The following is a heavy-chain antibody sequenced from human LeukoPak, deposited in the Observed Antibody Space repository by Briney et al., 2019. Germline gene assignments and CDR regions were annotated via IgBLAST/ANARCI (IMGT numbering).Heavy chain of an antibody. V-gene: IGHV3-7*01. Sequence: GGSLRLSCAASGFTLSTYWMSWVRQAPGRGLEWVANIKQDGSEKYYVDSVKGRFTISRDNAKNSLYLQMNSLRAEDTAVYYCARGATPDIVVVPALFDYWGQGTLVTVSS. D-gene: IGHD2-2*01. CDR2: IKQDGSEK. CDR3: ARGATPDIVVVPALFDY. CDR1: GFTLSTYW. J-gene: IGHJ4*02.